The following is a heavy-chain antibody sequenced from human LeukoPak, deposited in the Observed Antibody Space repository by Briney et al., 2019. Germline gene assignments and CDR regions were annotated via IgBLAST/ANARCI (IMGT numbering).Heavy chain of an antibody. J-gene: IGHJ4*02. CDR1: GFTFSSYA. CDR2: ISGSGGRT. CDR3: ARAENYDSSGYPRGIFDY. D-gene: IGHD3-22*01. Sequence: PGGSLRLSCAASGFTFSSYAMSWVRQAPGKGLEWVSAISGSGGRTYYADSVKGRFTISRDNSKNSLYLQMNSLRDEDTAVYYCARAENYDSSGYPRGIFDYWGQGTLVTVSS. V-gene: IGHV3-23*01.